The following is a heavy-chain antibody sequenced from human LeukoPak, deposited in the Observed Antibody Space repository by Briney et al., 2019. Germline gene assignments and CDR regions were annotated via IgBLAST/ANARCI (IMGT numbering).Heavy chain of an antibody. CDR2: IYYSGST. J-gene: IGHJ6*03. D-gene: IGHD2-2*01. CDR3: ARDRVVVVPAAIPSYYMDV. V-gene: IGHV4-59*01. Sequence: SETLSLTCTVSGGSISSYYWSWIRQPPGKGLEWIGYIYYSGSTNYTPSLKSRVTISVATSKNQFSLKLSSVTAADTAVYYCARDRVVVVPAAIPSYYMDVWGKGTTVTVSS. CDR1: GGSISSYY.